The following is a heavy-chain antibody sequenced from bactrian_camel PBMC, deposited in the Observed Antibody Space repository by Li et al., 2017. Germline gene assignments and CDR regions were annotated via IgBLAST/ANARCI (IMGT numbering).Heavy chain of an antibody. J-gene: IGHJ4*01. D-gene: IGHD6*01. CDR3: ASAVVPGYGDSWHGAYEYNY. CDR2: INGAGGST. Sequence: QLVESGGGLVQPGGSLKLSCATSGFTFSAYGMSWVRQAPGKGLEWVSTINGAGGSTSYADSVKGRFTMSKDNAKNTLYLQLNSLKAEDTAQYYCASAVVPGYGDSWHGAYEYNYWGQGTQVTVS. V-gene: IGHV3S40*01. CDR1: GFTFSAYG.